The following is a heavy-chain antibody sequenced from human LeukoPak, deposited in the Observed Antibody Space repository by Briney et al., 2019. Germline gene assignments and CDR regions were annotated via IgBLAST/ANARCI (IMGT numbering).Heavy chain of an antibody. J-gene: IGHJ4*02. CDR2: ISGSGSST. D-gene: IGHD6-19*01. CDR3: AKGVAVASPYYFDY. Sequence: GGSLRLSCAASGFPLSSYAMSWVRQAPGKALEWVSPISGSGSSTYYADSVKGRFTISRDNSKNTLYLQMNSLRAEDTAVYYCAKGVAVASPYYFDYWGQGTLVTVSS. CDR1: GFPLSSYA. V-gene: IGHV3-23*01.